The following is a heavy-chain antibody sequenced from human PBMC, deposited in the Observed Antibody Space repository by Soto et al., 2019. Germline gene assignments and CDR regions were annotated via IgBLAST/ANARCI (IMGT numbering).Heavy chain of an antibody. V-gene: IGHV3-21*01. D-gene: IGHD5-12*01. J-gene: IGHJ4*02. CDR3: AREGRDGYNYFDY. CDR1: GFTFSSYS. CDR2: ISSSSSYI. Sequence: EVQLVESGGGLVKPGGSLRLSCAASGFTFSSYSMNWVRQAPGKGLEWVSSISSSSSYIYYADSVKGRFTISRDNAKNSLYLQMNSLRAEDTAVYYCAREGRDGYNYFDYWGQGTLVTVSS.